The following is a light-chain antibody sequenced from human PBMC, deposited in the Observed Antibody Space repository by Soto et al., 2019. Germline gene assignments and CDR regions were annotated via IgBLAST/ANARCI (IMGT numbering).Light chain of an antibody. J-gene: IGKJ1*01. CDR1: QSVGSSY. V-gene: IGKV3-20*01. CDR3: QQYTTSSWK. Sequence: VVLTQSPGTLSLSPWERATLSCRASQSVGSSYLAWYQQKPGQAPRVLIYGTSSRATGIPDRFSGSGSGTDFTLTISRLEPEDFAVYYCQQYTTSSWKFGQGTKVDIK. CDR2: GTS.